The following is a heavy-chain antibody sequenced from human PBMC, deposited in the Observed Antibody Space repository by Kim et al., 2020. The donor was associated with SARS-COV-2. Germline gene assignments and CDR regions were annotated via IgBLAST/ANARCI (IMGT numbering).Heavy chain of an antibody. J-gene: IGHJ5*02. D-gene: IGHD1-26*01. CDR3: AREGHGGATTFDP. V-gene: IGHV1-46*01. Sequence: YAQKFQGRVTMTRDTSTSTVYMELSSLRSEDTAVYYCAREGHGGATTFDPWGQGTLVTVSS.